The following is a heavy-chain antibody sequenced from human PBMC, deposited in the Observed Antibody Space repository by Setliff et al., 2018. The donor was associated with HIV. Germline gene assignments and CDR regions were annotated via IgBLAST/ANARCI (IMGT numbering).Heavy chain of an antibody. J-gene: IGHJ4*02. V-gene: IGHV4-59*08. CDR2: FYDSGST. Sequence: LSLTCTVSGAFNSRYYWSWIRQPPGKGLEWIGYFYDSGSTYYNPSLKSRVTISVDTSKKQFSLKLTSVTAADTAVYYCARTPTDYFDYWGQGTLVTVSS. CDR3: ARTPTDYFDY. CDR1: GAFNSRYY.